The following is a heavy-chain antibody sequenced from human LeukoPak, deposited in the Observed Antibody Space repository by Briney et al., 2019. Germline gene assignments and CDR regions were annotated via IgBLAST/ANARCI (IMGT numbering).Heavy chain of an antibody. V-gene: IGHV1-2*02. D-gene: IGHD2-15*01. CDR2: INPNSGGT. Sequence: GASVKVSCKASGYTFTCYYVHWVRQAPGQGREWMGWINPNSGGTNYAQKFQGRVTMTRDTSISTAYMELSRLRSDDTAVYYCARGVVAATHYYYMDVWGKGTTVTVSS. CDR1: GYTFTCYY. CDR3: ARGVVAATHYYYMDV. J-gene: IGHJ6*03.